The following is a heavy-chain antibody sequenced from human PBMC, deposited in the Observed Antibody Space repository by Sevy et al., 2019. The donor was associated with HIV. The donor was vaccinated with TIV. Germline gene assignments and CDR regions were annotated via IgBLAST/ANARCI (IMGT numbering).Heavy chain of an antibody. CDR2: VYYSGST. CDR3: ARLENWFDP. V-gene: IGHV4-59*01. Sequence: SETLSLTCTVSGGSISSYYWSWIRQPPGKGLEWIGYVYYSGSTNYNPSLKSRVTISVDTSKNQFSLKLSSVTAADTAVYYCARLENWFDPWGQGTLVTVSS. CDR1: GGSISSYY. J-gene: IGHJ5*02.